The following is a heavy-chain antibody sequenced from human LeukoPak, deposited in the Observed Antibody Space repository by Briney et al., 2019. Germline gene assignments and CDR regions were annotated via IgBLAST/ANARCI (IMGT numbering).Heavy chain of an antibody. J-gene: IGHJ6*03. CDR2: IKQDESKK. Sequence: PGGSLRLSCAASGFTFSNYWISWVRQAPGKGLEWVANIKQDESKKYYVDSVKGRFSISRDNAKNSLYLQMNSLRAEDTAVYYCARDPSSWLSAATTGSYYMDVWGKGTTVTVSS. CDR1: GFTFSNYW. V-gene: IGHV3-7*01. CDR3: ARDPSSWLSAATTGSYYMDV. D-gene: IGHD6-13*01.